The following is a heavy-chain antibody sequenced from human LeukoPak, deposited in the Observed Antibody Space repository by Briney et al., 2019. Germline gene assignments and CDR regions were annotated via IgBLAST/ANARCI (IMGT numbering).Heavy chain of an antibody. CDR2: INHSGST. CDR3: ARSQDGYKGCFDY. Sequence: PSETLSLTCAVYGGSFRGYYWSWIRQPPGKGLEWIGEINHSGSTNYNPSLKSRVTISVDTSKNQFSLKLSSVTAADTAVYYCARSQDGYKGCFDYWGQGTLVTVSS. V-gene: IGHV4-34*01. CDR1: GGSFRGYY. J-gene: IGHJ4*02. D-gene: IGHD5-24*01.